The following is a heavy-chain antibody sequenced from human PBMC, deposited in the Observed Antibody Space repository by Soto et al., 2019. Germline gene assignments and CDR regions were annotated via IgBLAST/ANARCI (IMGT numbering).Heavy chain of an antibody. CDR1: GGSFSGYY. Sequence: QVQLQQWGAGLLKPSETLSLTCAVYGGSFSGYYWSWIRQAPGKGLEWIGEINHSGSTNYYPSLRRRATISVDTSKTQFSLKLISVTAADTAVYYCARGGGKLATIRRRREIDCWGQGTLVTVSS. J-gene: IGHJ4*02. CDR3: ARGGGKLATIRRRREIDC. CDR2: INHSGST. V-gene: IGHV4-34*01. D-gene: IGHD5-12*01.